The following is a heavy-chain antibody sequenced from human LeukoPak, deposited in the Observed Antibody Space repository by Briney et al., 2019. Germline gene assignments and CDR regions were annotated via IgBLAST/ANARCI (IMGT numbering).Heavy chain of an antibody. CDR1: GGSISSGGYY. J-gene: IGHJ4*02. CDR3: ARASKIYSRHYFDY. D-gene: IGHD6-13*01. Sequence: PSQTLSLTCTVSGGSISSGGYYWSWIRQPPGKGLEWIGEINHSGSTNYNPSLKSRVTISVDTSKNQFSLKLSSVTAADTAVYYCARASKIYSRHYFDYWGQGTLVTVSS. V-gene: IGHV4-30-2*01. CDR2: INHSGST.